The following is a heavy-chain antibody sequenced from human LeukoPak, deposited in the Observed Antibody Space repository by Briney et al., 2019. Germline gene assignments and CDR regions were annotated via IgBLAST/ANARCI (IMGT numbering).Heavy chain of an antibody. CDR3: ASSSYDSSGYSRY. D-gene: IGHD3-22*01. Sequence: GGSLRLSCAASGFTFSNYAMSWVRQAPGKGLEWVSVIYSGGSTYYADSVKGRFTISRDNSKNTLYLQMNSLRAEDTAVYYCASSSYDSSGYSRYWGQGTLVTVSS. J-gene: IGHJ4*02. CDR2: IYSGGST. CDR1: GFTFSNYA. V-gene: IGHV3-66*01.